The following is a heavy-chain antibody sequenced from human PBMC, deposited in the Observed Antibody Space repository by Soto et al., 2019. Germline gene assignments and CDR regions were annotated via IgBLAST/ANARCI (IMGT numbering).Heavy chain of an antibody. J-gene: IGHJ6*02. CDR1: GFTFSSYA. D-gene: IGHD6-19*01. CDR2: ISYDGSNK. V-gene: IGHV3-30-3*01. Sequence: GGSLRLSCAASGFTFSSYAMHWVRQAPGKGLEWVAVISYDGSNKYYADSVKGRFTISRDNSKNTLYLQMNSLRAEDTAVYYCAREQAVAGIGGMDVWGQGTTVTVSS. CDR3: AREQAVAGIGGMDV.